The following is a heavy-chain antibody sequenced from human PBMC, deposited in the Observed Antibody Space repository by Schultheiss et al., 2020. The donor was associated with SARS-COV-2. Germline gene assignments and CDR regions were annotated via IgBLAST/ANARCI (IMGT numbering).Heavy chain of an antibody. V-gene: IGHV4-34*01. Sequence: SETLSLTCAVYGESFSGYYWSWIRQPPGKGLEWIGEINHSGSTNYNPSLKSRVTISVDTSKNQFSLKLSSVTAADTAVYYCARRRTEYCSGGSCYSFGYDYWGQGTGVTVSS. CDR1: GESFSGYY. D-gene: IGHD2-15*01. CDR2: INHSGST. CDR3: ARRRTEYCSGGSCYSFGYDY. J-gene: IGHJ4*02.